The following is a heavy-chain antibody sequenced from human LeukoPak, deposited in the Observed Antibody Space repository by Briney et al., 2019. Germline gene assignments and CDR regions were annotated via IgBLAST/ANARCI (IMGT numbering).Heavy chain of an antibody. CDR2: IYYSGST. CDR3: ARDNLDSSGYFVTDAFDI. CDR1: RGSTSTYY. J-gene: IGHJ3*02. Sequence: SETLSLTCTVSRGSTSTYYWSWIRQPPGKGLEWIGSIYYSGSTYYNPSLKSRVTISVDTSKNQFSLKLSSVTAADTAVYYCARDNLDSSGYFVTDAFDIWGQGTMVTVSS. D-gene: IGHD3-22*01. V-gene: IGHV4-39*07.